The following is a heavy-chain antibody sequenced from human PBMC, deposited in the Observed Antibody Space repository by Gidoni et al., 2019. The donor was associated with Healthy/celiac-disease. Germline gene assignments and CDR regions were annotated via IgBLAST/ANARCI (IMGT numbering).Heavy chain of an antibody. D-gene: IGHD3-10*01. V-gene: IGHV1-24*01. J-gene: IGHJ5*02. Sequence: QVQLVQSGAEVKKPGASVKVSCKVPGYTLTELSMHWVRQAPGKGLEWMGGFDPEDGETIYAQKFQGRVTMTEDTSTDTAYMELSSLRSEDTAVYYCATSPPSYYYGSGSYGFRGWFDPWGQGTLVTVSS. CDR1: GYTLTELS. CDR3: ATSPPSYYYGSGSYGFRGWFDP. CDR2: FDPEDGET.